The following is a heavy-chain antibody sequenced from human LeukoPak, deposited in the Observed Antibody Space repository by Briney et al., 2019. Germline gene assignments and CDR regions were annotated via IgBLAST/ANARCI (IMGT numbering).Heavy chain of an antibody. Sequence: GGSLRPSCAASGFTFSSYAMHWVRQAPGKGLEWVALIRNDGGDKYYGDSVKGRFTISRDNSKNKLYLEMRSLTPEDTAVYYCAKTWIQIWSIHYGGHGTLVTVS. CDR2: IRNDGGDK. J-gene: IGHJ4*01. CDR3: AKTWIQIWSIHY. CDR1: GFTFSSYA. V-gene: IGHV3-30*02. D-gene: IGHD5-18*01.